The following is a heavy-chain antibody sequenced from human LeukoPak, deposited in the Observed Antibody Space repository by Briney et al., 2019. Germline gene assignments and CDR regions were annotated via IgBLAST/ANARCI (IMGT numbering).Heavy chain of an antibody. CDR2: IYYSGST. D-gene: IGHD3-10*01. J-gene: IGHJ3*02. CDR1: GGSISSSSYY. V-gene: IGHV4-39*07. Sequence: SETLSLTCTVSGGSISSSSYYWGWIRQPPGKGLEWIGSIYYSGSTNYNPSLKSRVTISVDTSKNQFSLKLSSVTAADTAVYYCARDLLMVRETAFDIWGQGTMVTVSS. CDR3: ARDLLMVRETAFDI.